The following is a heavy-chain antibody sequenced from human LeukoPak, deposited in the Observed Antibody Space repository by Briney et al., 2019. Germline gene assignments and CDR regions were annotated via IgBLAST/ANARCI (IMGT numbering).Heavy chain of an antibody. CDR2: ICAYNGNT. CDR1: GYTFTSYG. CDR3: ARVFGVVVPAATDGSDY. V-gene: IGHV1-18*01. J-gene: IGHJ4*02. Sequence: GASVKVSCKASGYTFTSYGISGVRQAPGQGREWVGWICAYNGNTNYAQKLQGRVTMTTDTSTSTAYMELRSLRSDDTAVYYCARVFGVVVPAATDGSDYCGQGTLVTVSS. D-gene: IGHD2-2*01.